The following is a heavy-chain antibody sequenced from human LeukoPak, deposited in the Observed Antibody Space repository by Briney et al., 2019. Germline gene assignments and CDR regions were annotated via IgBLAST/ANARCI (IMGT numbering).Heavy chain of an antibody. J-gene: IGHJ4*02. CDR2: IKSKTDGGTT. V-gene: IGHV3-15*07. CDR1: GVTLSDAW. D-gene: IGHD3-22*01. Sequence: PGGSLRLSCAASGVTLSDAWMNWVRQAPGKGLEWVGRIKSKTDGGTTDYAAPVKGRFTISRDDSKNTLYLQMNSLKTEDTAVYYCTTDPENYYDSSGYPTLFDYWGQGTLVTVSS. CDR3: TTDPENYYDSSGYPTLFDY.